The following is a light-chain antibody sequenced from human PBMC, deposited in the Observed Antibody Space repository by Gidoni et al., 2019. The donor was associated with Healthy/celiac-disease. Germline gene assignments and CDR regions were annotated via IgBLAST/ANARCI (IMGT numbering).Light chain of an antibody. CDR2: EGS. CDR1: SSDVGSYNL. V-gene: IGLV2-23*01. J-gene: IGLJ2*01. Sequence: QSALTQPASVSGSPGQSITISCTGTSSDVGSYNLVSWYQQHPGKAPKLMIYEGSKRPAGVSNRFSGSKSGNTASMIICGLQAEDEADYYCGSYAGRSTVVFGGGTKLTVL. CDR3: GSYAGRSTVV.